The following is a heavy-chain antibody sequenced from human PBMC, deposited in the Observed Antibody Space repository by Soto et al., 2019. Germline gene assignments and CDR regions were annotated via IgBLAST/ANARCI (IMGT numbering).Heavy chain of an antibody. D-gene: IGHD2-2*01. Sequence: QVQLVQSGAEVKKPGSSVKVSCKASGGTFSSYAISWVRQAPGQGLEWMGGFIPIFGTANYAQNFRGRVTITADKSTSTAYMELSSLRSEDTAVYYCARVRSGYCSSTSCHRGFDYWGQGTLVTVSS. V-gene: IGHV1-69*06. CDR2: FIPIFGTA. J-gene: IGHJ4*02. CDR3: ARVRSGYCSSTSCHRGFDY. CDR1: GGTFSSYA.